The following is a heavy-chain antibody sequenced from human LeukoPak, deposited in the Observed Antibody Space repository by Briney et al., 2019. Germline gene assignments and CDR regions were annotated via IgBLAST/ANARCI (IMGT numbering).Heavy chain of an antibody. CDR2: IYYSGST. J-gene: IGHJ4*02. CDR1: GDSISSSSSY. CDR3: ARGLDY. V-gene: IGHV4-39*07. Sequence: SETLSLTCTVSGDSISSSSSYWGWIRQPPGKGLEWIGSIYYSGSTYYNPSLKSRVTISVDTSKNQFSLKLSSVTAADTAVYYCARGLDYWGQGTLVTVSS.